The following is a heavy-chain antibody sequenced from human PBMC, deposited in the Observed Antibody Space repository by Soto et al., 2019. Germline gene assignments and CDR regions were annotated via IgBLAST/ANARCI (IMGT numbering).Heavy chain of an antibody. CDR2: IYATGTT. CDR3: ATKDNGKYFFDY. J-gene: IGHJ4*02. V-gene: IGHV4-4*07. Sequence: SETLSLTCTVSGASISGYYWSWIRKSAGKGLEWIGRIYATGTTDYNPSLKSRVMMSVDTSKKQFSLRLRSVTAADTAVYYCATKDNGKYFFDYWGQGTLVTVSS. D-gene: IGHD1-26*01. CDR1: GASISGYY.